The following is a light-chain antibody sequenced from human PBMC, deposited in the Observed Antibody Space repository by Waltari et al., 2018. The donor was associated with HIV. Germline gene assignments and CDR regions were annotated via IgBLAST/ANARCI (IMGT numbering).Light chain of an antibody. J-gene: IGLJ2*01. V-gene: IGLV1-44*01. CDR2: SKN. CDR3: ATWDDSLNGVV. Sequence: QSVLTQPPSASGTPGQRVTISCSGSSSNIGSNTVNWYQHLPGTAPKVLIYSKNQRPSEVPDRCSGAKSGTSVSLAISGLQSEDEADYYCATWDDSLNGVVFGGGTKLTV. CDR1: SSNIGSNT.